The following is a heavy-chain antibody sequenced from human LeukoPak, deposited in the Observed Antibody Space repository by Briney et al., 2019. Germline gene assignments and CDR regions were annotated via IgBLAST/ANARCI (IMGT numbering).Heavy chain of an antibody. V-gene: IGHV4-4*07. CDR3: ARVTGYMIEDYFDY. CDR1: GGSISSYY. Sequence: SETLSLTCTVSGGSISSYYWSWVRQPAGRGVERIGRIYTSGSTNYNPSLTRRVTISVDTSKNQFSLRLSSVTAADTAVYYCARVTGYMIEDYFDYWGQGTLVTVSS. D-gene: IGHD3-22*01. J-gene: IGHJ4*02. CDR2: IYTSGST.